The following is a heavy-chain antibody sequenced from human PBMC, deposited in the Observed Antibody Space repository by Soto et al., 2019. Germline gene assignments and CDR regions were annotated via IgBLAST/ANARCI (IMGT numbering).Heavy chain of an antibody. V-gene: IGHV1-2*02. CDR1: GYTFTGYY. CDR3: ARVKMETNDFWSGYLYYYGMDV. D-gene: IGHD3-3*01. J-gene: IGHJ6*02. Sequence: ASVKVSCKASGYTFTGYYMHWVRQAPGQGLEWMGWINPNSGGTNYAQKFQGRVTMTRDTSISTVYMELSRLRSDDTAVYYCARVKMETNDFWSGYLYYYGMDVWGQGTTVTVSS. CDR2: INPNSGGT.